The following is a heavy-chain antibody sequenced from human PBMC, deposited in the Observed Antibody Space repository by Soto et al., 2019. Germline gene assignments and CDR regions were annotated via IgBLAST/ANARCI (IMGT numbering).Heavy chain of an antibody. CDR2: FDPEDGET. J-gene: IGHJ4*02. D-gene: IGHD3-9*01. V-gene: IGHV1-24*01. Sequence: GASVKVSCKVSGYTLTELSMHWVRQAPGKGLEWMGGFDPEDGETIYAQKFQGRVTMTEDTSTDTAYMELSSLRSEDTAVYYCASTTLRYSDSSGFDYWGQGTLVTVSS. CDR1: GYTLTELS. CDR3: ASTTLRYSDSSGFDY.